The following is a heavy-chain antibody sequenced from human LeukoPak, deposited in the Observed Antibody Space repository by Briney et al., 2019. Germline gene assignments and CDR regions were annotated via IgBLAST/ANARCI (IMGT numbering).Heavy chain of an antibody. CDR1: SVSFSGYY. CDR3: ARVRGVEAAGTTLVDY. Sequence: SETVSLTCAVYSVSFSGYYWGWIRQPPGKGLEWSGEINHSGSTNYNPSLKRRVTITVDTSNNPYSLKLSPVTAATTVVYCSARVRGVEAAGTTLVDYWGQGTLVTVSS. J-gene: IGHJ4*02. D-gene: IGHD6-13*01. V-gene: IGHV4-34*01. CDR2: INHSGST.